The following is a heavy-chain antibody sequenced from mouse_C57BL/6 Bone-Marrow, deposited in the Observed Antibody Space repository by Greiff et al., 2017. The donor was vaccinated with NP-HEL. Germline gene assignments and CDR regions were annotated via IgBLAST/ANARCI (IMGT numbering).Heavy chain of an antibody. CDR2: ISNLAYSI. J-gene: IGHJ2*01. CDR1: GFTFSDYG. Sequence: EVMLVESGGGLVQPGGSLKLSCAASGFTFSDYGMAWVRQAPRKGPEWVAFISNLAYSIYYADTVTGRFTISRENAKNTLYLERSSLRSEDTAMYYCARQGFDYWGQGTTLTVSS. V-gene: IGHV5-15*04. CDR3: ARQGFDY.